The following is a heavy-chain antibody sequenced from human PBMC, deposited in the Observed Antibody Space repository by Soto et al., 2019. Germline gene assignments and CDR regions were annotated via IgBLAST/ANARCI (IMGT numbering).Heavy chain of an antibody. D-gene: IGHD2-8*01. V-gene: IGHV4-30-4*01. CDR3: ARYIVLMVYATPGWFDP. CDR2: IYYSGST. CDR1: GGSISSGDYY. Sequence: QVQLQESGPGLVKPSQTLSLTCTVSGGSISSGDYYWSWIRQPPGKGLEWIGYIYYSGSTYYNPSLKSRVTISVATSKNQFSLKLSSVTAADTAVYYCARYIVLMVYATPGWFDPWGQGTLVTVSS. J-gene: IGHJ5*02.